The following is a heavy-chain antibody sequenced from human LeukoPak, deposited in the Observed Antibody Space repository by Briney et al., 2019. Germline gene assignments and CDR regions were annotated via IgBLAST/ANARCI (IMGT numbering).Heavy chain of an antibody. J-gene: IGHJ4*02. CDR3: ARGGYYDSSGYYAFDY. CDR1: GYTFTSYY. CDR2: INPSDGST. V-gene: IGHV1-46*01. D-gene: IGHD3-22*01. Sequence: GASVKVSCKASGYTFTSYYMHWVRQAPGQGLEWMGIINPSDGSTSYAQKFQGRVTMTRDTSTSTVYMELSSLRSEDTAVYYCARGGYYDSSGYYAFDYWGQGTLVTVSS.